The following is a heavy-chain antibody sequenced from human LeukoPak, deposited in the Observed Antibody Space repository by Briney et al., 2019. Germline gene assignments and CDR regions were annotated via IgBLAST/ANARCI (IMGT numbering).Heavy chain of an antibody. D-gene: IGHD6-6*01. CDR1: GYTFTGYY. V-gene: IGHV1-2*02. J-gene: IGHJ5*02. CDR2: INPNSGGT. CDR3: ATKYSSSFLVDP. Sequence: ASVKVSCKASGYTFTGYYMHWVRQAPGQGLEWMGWINPNSGGTNYAQKFQGRVTMTRDTSISTAYMELSRLRSDDTAVYYCATKYSSSFLVDPWGQGTLVTVSS.